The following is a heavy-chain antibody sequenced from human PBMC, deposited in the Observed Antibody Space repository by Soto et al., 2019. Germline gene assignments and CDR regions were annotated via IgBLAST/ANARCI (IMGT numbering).Heavy chain of an antibody. J-gene: IGHJ6*02. CDR1: RFAYASNY. CDR2: INPSGGST. Sequence: ASAEPCSKESRFAYASNYRRWAYHSTRQRLKWMGIINPSGGSTSYAQKFQGRVTMTRDTSTSTVYMELSSLRSEDTAVYYCARDLLSTPDSINYYYYGMDVWGQGTTVTVSS. CDR3: ARDLLSTPDSINYYYYGMDV. V-gene: IGHV1-46*01. D-gene: IGHD3-3*02.